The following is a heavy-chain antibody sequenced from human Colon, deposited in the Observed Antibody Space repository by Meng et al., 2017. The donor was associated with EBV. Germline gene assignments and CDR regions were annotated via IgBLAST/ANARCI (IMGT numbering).Heavy chain of an antibody. J-gene: IGHJ4*02. D-gene: IGHD3-9*01. V-gene: IGHV4-34*01. Sequence: LQQLGAGLLKPSAPLSLTCTVNGGSFSGYVWSWVRQPPGKGMEWIGEVSHPGSANYNPPLKSRVTISVDASEKQFSLRLTSVTAADSAVYYCARVPTTGYKDHWGQGTLVTVSS. CDR1: GGSFSGYV. CDR2: VSHPGSA. CDR3: ARVPTTGYKDH.